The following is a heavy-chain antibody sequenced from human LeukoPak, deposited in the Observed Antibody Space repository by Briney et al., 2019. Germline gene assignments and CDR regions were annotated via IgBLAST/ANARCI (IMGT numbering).Heavy chain of an antibody. Sequence: ASVKVSCKASGYTFTGYYMHWVRQAPGQGLEWMGWINPNSGGTNYAQKFQGWVTMTRDTSISTAYMELSRLRSDDTAVYYCARDGGPHRTTQQLVSYYYTVWTSGAKGPRSPSP. J-gene: IGHJ6*02. CDR1: GYTFTGYY. CDR3: ARDGGPHRTTQQLVSYYYTVWTS. D-gene: IGHD6-13*01. CDR2: INPNSGGT. V-gene: IGHV1-2*04.